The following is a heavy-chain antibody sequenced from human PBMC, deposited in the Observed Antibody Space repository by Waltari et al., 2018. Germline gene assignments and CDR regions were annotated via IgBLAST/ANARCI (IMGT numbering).Heavy chain of an antibody. CDR2: ISWNSDYI. CDR3: ARDPLYGSYEFDC. CDR1: GFTLNDYD. D-gene: IGHD1-26*01. Sequence: EVKLVESGGGLVQPGRSLRLSCAASGFTLNDYDLHWVRQAPGKGLEWVSGISWNSDYINYADSVKGRFTISRDKNFLYLQMNSLRAEDTAFYYCARDPLYGSYEFDCWGQGTLVTVSS. J-gene: IGHJ4*02. V-gene: IGHV3-9*01.